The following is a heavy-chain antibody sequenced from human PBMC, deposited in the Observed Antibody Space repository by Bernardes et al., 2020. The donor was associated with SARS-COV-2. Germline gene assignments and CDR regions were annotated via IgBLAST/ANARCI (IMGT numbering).Heavy chain of an antibody. D-gene: IGHD2-21*01. CDR2: MNEDGSII. J-gene: IGHJ4*02. V-gene: IGHV3-74*01. CDR1: GFSVSAYW. Sequence: GWSLSLSCAASGFSVSAYWMHWVRQAPGEGLVWVSRMNEDGSIINYAESVKGRFTISRDIAGNMVYLQMSSLRAEDTAVYYCARDFGGESDYWGQGTLVTVSS. CDR3: ARDFGGESDY.